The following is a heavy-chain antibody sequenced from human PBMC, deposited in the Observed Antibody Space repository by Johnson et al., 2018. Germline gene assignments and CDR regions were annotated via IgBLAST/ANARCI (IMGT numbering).Heavy chain of an antibody. D-gene: IGHD3/OR15-3a*01. CDR2: ISSSSSTI. CDR1: GFTFSSYA. V-gene: IGHV3-48*01. J-gene: IGHJ6*03. Sequence: VQLVESGGGLVQPGGSLRLSCAASGFTFSSYAMSWVRQAPGTGLEWVSYISSSSSTIYYADSVKGRFTIARDNAKTSLYVQMNSLRAEDTAGYDCARGGVHDFWGYMDVWGKGTTVTGSS. CDR3: ARGGVHDFWGYMDV.